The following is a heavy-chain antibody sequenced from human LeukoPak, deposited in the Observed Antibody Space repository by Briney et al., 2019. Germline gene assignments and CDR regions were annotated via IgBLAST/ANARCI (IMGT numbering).Heavy chain of an antibody. V-gene: IGHV4-34*01. CDR2: INHRGSA. D-gene: IGHD2-15*01. Sequence: SETLSLTCAVYGGSFSGYYWSWIRQPPGKGLECIGEINHRGSANYNPSLKSRVTISVDTSNNQFSLKLSSVTAADTAVYYCARAPDGVVEYFQYWGQGTLVTVSS. J-gene: IGHJ1*01. CDR1: GGSFSGYY. CDR3: ARAPDGVVEYFQY.